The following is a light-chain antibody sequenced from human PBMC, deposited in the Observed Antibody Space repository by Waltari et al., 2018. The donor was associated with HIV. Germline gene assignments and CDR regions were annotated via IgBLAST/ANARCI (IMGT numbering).Light chain of an antibody. CDR2: DND. CDR3: GTWDRSMDGGV. CDR1: SSNIGNDF. J-gene: IGLJ2*01. V-gene: IGLV1-51*01. Sequence: SVLTQPPSVSAAPGPKVALSCSVISSNIGNDFVSWYQHVPGSAPKLLIYDNDKRPSGIPDRFSGSKSGTSATLDITGLQTGDGADYYCGTWDRSMDGGVFGGGTKLTVL.